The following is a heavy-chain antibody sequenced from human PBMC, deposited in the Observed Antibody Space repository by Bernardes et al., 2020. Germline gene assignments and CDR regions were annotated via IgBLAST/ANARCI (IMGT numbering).Heavy chain of an antibody. D-gene: IGHD3-3*01. Sequence: GGSMRLSSPASTPTFSNYAMSWVRQAAGEGMEWVSAISATGGGTYDADSVKDRLTISRDNSKNTLYLQMNRLSAEDTAVYYCAKEGGNGITSFDCRGQGTLLTVSS. CDR2: ISATGGGT. CDR1: TPTFSNYA. V-gene: IGHV3-23*01. J-gene: IGHJ4*02. CDR3: AKEGGNGITSFDC.